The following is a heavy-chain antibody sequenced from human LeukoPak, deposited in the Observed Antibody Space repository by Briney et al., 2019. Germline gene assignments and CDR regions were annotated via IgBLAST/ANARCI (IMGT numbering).Heavy chain of an antibody. CDR2: MYTSGTT. Sequence: SHTLSLTCTLSGGSISSYYWSWIRQPAGKGLEWIGHMYTSGTTNYNPSLKSRVTMSVDTSKNQFSLKLSSVTAADTAVYYCARHQGLSGITMVRGVIDYWGQGTLVTVPS. V-gene: IGHV4-4*07. CDR1: GGSISSYY. CDR3: ARHQGLSGITMVRGVIDY. D-gene: IGHD3-10*01. J-gene: IGHJ4*02.